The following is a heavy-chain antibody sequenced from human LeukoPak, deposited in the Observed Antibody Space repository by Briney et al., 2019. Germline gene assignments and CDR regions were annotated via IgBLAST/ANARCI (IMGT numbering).Heavy chain of an antibody. D-gene: IGHD2-21*02. CDR1: GFTFSSYA. V-gene: IGHV3-23*01. J-gene: IGHJ4*02. Sequence: GGSLRLSCAASGFTFSSYAMSWVRQAPGKGLEWVSAISGSGGSTYYADSVKGRFTISRDNSKNTLYLQMNSLRAEDTAVYYCANAYIVVVTAISFDYWGQGTLVTVSS. CDR3: ANAYIVVVTAISFDY. CDR2: ISGSGGST.